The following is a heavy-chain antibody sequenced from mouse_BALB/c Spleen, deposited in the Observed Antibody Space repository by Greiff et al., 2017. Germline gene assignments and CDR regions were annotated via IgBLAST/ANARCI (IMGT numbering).Heavy chain of an antibody. CDR3: ASLATMITTGYFDV. J-gene: IGHJ1*01. CDR1: GFSLTSYG. Sequence: VMLVESGPGLVQPSQSLSITCTVSGFSLTSYGVHWVRQSPGKGLEWLGVIWSGGSTDYNAAFISRLSISKDNSKSQVFFKMNSLQADDTAIYYCASLATMITTGYFDVWGAGTTVTGSS. CDR2: IWSGGST. D-gene: IGHD2-4*01. V-gene: IGHV2-4-1*01.